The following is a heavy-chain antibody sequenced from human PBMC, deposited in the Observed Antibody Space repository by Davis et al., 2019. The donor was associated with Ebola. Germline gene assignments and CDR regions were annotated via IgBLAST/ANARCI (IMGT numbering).Heavy chain of an antibody. CDR3: AREGNFELDY. J-gene: IGHJ4*02. V-gene: IGHV3-74*01. CDR1: GFTFNDYA. Sequence: GESLKISCAASGFTFNDYAMHWVRQAPGKGLEWVSRVSTEGTTTSYADFVKGRFTISRDNSKNTLYLQMNSLRAEDTAVYFCAREGNFELDYWGQGTLVTVSS. CDR2: VSTEGTTT. D-gene: IGHD3-9*01.